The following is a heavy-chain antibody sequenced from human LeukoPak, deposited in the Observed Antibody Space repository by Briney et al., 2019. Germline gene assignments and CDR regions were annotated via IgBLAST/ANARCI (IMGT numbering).Heavy chain of an antibody. CDR2: ISGSGGST. CDR1: GFTFSSYA. J-gene: IGHJ6*02. D-gene: IGHD3-10*01. CDR3: AKAMVRGVSAYGMDV. V-gene: IGHV3-23*01. Sequence: PGGSLRLSCAASGFTFSSYAMSWVRQAPGKGLEWVSAISGSGGSTYYADSVKGRFPISRDNSKNTLYLQMNSLRAEDTAVYYCAKAMVRGVSAYGMDVWGQGTTVTVSS.